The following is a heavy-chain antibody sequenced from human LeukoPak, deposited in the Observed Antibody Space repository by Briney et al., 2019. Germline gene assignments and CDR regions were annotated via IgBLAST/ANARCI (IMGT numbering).Heavy chain of an antibody. CDR1: GFTVSTNY. CDR2: IYTGGAA. D-gene: IGHD2-2*01. V-gene: IGHV3-53*01. J-gene: IGHJ4*02. Sequence: PGGSLRLSCAASGFTVSTNYLSWVRQAPGKGLEWVSVIYTGGAAYYADYMKDRLTISRDTSNNTLILQMHSLGVDDKAVYYCARSTSYHFDSWGQGALVTVSS. CDR3: ARSTSYHFDS.